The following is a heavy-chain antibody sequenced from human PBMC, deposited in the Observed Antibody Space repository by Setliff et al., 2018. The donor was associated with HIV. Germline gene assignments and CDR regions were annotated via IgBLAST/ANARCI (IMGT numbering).Heavy chain of an antibody. Sequence: LSLTCTVSGGSVSSGSYYWRWIRQPAGKGLEWIGRIYTTGITNYIPSLKSRVTISLDTSKNQFSLKLTSVTTADTAVYYCARGPRPVDVDYYYMDVWGKGTTVTVSS. CDR1: GGSVSSGSYY. J-gene: IGHJ6*03. CDR3: ARGPRPVDVDYYYMDV. CDR2: IYTTGIT. V-gene: IGHV4-61*02.